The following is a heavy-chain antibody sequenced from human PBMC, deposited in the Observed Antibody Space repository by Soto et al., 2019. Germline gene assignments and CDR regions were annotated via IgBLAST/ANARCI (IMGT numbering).Heavy chain of an antibody. CDR1: GFSLSTSGVG. V-gene: IGHV2-5*01. Sequence: QITLKESGPTLVKPTQTLTLTCTFSGFSLSTSGVGVGWIRQPPGKALEWLALIYWNDDKRYSPSLKSRLTITKDTSKNQVVLTMTNMDPVDTATYYCAHPIVGATYDAFDIWGQGTMVTVSS. D-gene: IGHD1-26*01. CDR3: AHPIVGATYDAFDI. CDR2: IYWNDDK. J-gene: IGHJ3*02.